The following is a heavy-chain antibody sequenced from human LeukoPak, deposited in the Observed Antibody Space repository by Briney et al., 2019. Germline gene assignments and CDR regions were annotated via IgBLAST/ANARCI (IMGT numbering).Heavy chain of an antibody. V-gene: IGHV3-23*01. CDR2: IFPSGGEI. Sequence: GGSLRLSCAASGFTFSTFAMIWVRQPPGKGLEWVSSIFPSGGEIHYADSVRGRFTISRDNSKNTLYLQMNSLRAEDTAVYYCAKARIAAAGTSTPDYWGQGTLVTVSS. CDR3: AKARIAAAGTSTPDY. J-gene: IGHJ4*02. CDR1: GFTFSTFA. D-gene: IGHD6-13*01.